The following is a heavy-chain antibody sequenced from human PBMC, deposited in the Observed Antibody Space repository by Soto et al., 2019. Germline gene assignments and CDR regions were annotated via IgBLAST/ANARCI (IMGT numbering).Heavy chain of an antibody. J-gene: IGHJ5*02. D-gene: IGHD6-19*01. CDR1: GFTFSSYA. CDR3: AKDRSSGWYEDWFDP. Sequence: GSLRLSCAASGFTFSSYAMSWVRQAPGKGLEWVSAISGSGGSTYYADSVKGRFTISRDNSKNTLYLQMNSLRAEDTAVYYCAKDRSSGWYEDWFDPWGQGTLVTVSS. CDR2: ISGSGGST. V-gene: IGHV3-23*01.